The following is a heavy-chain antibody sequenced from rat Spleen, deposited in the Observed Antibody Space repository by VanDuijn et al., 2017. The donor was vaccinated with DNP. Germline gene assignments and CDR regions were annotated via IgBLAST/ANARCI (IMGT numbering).Heavy chain of an antibody. CDR2: ISYEGSST. D-gene: IGHD1-6*01. CDR1: GFTFSNYG. Sequence: EVQLVESGGGLVQPGRSLKLSCAASGFTFSNYGMAWVRQAPKKGLEWVASISYEGSSTYYGDSVKGRFTISRDNAKSTLYLQMNSLRSEDTATYYCARYYGYYYAMDAWGQGVMVTVSS. J-gene: IGHJ4*01. V-gene: IGHV5-22*01. CDR3: ARYYGYYYAMDA.